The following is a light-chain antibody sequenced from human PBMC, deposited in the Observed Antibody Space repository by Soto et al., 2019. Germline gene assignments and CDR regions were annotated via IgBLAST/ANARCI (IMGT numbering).Light chain of an antibody. V-gene: IGKV3-20*01. CDR1: QSVSSSY. CDR3: QRYCSSPL. J-gene: IGKJ3*01. CDR2: GAS. Sequence: EIVLTQSPGTLSLSPGERATLSCRASQSVSSSYLAWYQQKPGQAPRLLIYGASGRATGIPDRFSGSGSGTEFTLTISRLEPDDFAVYYWQRYCSSPLFGPGTKVDIK.